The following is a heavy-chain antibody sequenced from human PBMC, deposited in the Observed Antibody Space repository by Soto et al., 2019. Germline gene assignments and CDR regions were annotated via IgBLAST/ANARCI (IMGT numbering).Heavy chain of an antibody. D-gene: IGHD2-15*01. J-gene: IGHJ4*02. Sequence: GGSLRLSCAASGFTFSSYSMNWVRQAPGKGLEWVSSISSSSSYIYYADSVKGRFTISRDNAKNSLYLQMNSLRAEDTAVYYCARPRAYCSGGSCYPGYWDQGTLVTVSS. CDR2: ISSSSSYI. V-gene: IGHV3-21*01. CDR1: GFTFSSYS. CDR3: ARPRAYCSGGSCYPGY.